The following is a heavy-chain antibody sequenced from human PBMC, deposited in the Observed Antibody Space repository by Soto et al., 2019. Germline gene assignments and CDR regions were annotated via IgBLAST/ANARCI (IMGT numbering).Heavy chain of an antibody. CDR1: GGSISSYY. D-gene: IGHD3-22*01. CDR2: IYYSGST. Sequence: SETLSLTCTVSGGSISSYYWSWIRQPPGKGLEWIGYIYYSGSTNYNPSLKSRVTISVDTSKNQFSLKLSSVTAADTAVYYCAREGYYDSRFMDVWGQGTTVTVSS. CDR3: AREGYYDSRFMDV. J-gene: IGHJ6*02. V-gene: IGHV4-59*01.